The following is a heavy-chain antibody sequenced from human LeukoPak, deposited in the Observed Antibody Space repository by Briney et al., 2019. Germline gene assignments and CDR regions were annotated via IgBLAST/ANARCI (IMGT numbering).Heavy chain of an antibody. J-gene: IGHJ5*02. Sequence: SETLSLTCTVSGGSISSYYWSWIRQPPGKGLEWIGYIYYSGSTNYNPSLKSRVTISVDTSKNQFSLKLSSVTAADTAVYYCARGQWLVPLSGWFDPWGQGTLVTVSS. V-gene: IGHV4-59*01. D-gene: IGHD6-19*01. CDR3: ARGQWLVPLSGWFDP. CDR1: GGSISSYY. CDR2: IYYSGST.